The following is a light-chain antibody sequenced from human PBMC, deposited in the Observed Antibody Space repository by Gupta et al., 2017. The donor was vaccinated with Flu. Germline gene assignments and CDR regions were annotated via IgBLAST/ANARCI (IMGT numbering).Light chain of an antibody. J-gene: IGKJ2*01. CDR1: QSITTK. Sequence: VLTQSPATLSVPPGERVTLPCTASQSITTKKAWYQQKPGQAPRLLIYGASNRATGIPARFSGSGYGTEFTLTISNLQSEDSAVYYCHQYNDWPPMYTFGQGTNLEIK. V-gene: IGKV3-15*01. CDR3: HQYNDWPPMYT. CDR2: GAS.